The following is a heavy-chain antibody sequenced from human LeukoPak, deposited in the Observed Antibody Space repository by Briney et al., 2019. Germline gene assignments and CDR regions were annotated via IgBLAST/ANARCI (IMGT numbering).Heavy chain of an antibody. CDR2: ISSSGEYI. Sequence: GGSLRLSCAASGFTFSSYSMNWVRQAPGKGLEWVSSISSSGEYIHYADSVKGRFTISRDNSKNTLYLQMNSLRAEDTAVYYCARDSGEYYFDYWGQGTLVTVSS. CDR3: ARDSGEYYFDY. CDR1: GFTFSSYS. V-gene: IGHV3-21*04. J-gene: IGHJ4*02.